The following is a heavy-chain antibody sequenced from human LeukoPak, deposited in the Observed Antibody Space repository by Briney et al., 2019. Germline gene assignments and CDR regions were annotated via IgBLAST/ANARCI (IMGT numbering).Heavy chain of an antibody. D-gene: IGHD6-19*01. V-gene: IGHV3-23*01. CDR2: ISGSGGGR. Sequence: RTGGSLRLSCAASGFTFSSYAMSWVRQAPGKGLEWVSAISGSGGGRYYADSVKVRCTFSRDNYKNTLSLQMNRLSAEDTAVYYCAKSWQWLENFDFWGQGTLVTVSS. CDR3: AKSWQWLENFDF. CDR1: GFTFSSYA. J-gene: IGHJ4*02.